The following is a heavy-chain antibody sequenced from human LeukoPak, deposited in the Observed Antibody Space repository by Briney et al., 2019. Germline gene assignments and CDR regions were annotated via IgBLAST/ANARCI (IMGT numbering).Heavy chain of an antibody. V-gene: IGHV3-11*01. CDR2: ISSSGSTI. CDR3: ARDGGYATNYYYYGMDV. Sequence: GGSLRLSCAASGFTFSDYYMSWIRQAPGKGLEWVLYISSSGSTIYYADSVKGRFTISRDNAKNSLYLQMNSLRAEDTAVYYCARDGGYATNYYYYGMDVWGQGTTVTVSS. J-gene: IGHJ6*02. CDR1: GFTFSDYY. D-gene: IGHD2-8*01.